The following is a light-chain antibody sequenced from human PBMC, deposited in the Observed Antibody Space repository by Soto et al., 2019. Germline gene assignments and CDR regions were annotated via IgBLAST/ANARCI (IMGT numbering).Light chain of an antibody. V-gene: IGLV1-40*01. J-gene: IGLJ2*01. Sequence: QSVLTQPPSVSGAPGQRVAISCTGSSSNIGAGYDVHWYRQLPGAAPKVLIYGDNNRPSGVPDRFSGSKSGTSASLAITGLQSEDEADYYCQSYDTSLSGLVVFGGGTKLTVL. CDR1: SSNIGAGYD. CDR2: GDN. CDR3: QSYDTSLSGLVV.